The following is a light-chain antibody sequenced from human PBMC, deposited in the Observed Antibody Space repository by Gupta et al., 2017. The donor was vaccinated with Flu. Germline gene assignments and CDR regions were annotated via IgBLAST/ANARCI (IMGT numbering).Light chain of an antibody. CDR3: CSDAGDNTYV. Sequence: QSALTQPASVSGSPGQSITISCTGTRSDIGGYTLVSWYQQHPGKAPKVMIYEDSKRPSGASNRFSGSKSGNTASLTIAGRQEEDEGDYYCCSDAGDNTYVFGSGTKVTVL. J-gene: IGLJ1*01. V-gene: IGLV2-23*01. CDR2: EDS. CDR1: RSDIGGYTL.